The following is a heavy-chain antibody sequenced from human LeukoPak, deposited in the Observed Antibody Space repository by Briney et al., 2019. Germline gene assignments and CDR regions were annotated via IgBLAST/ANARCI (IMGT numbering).Heavy chain of an antibody. CDR1: GGSISNYY. CDR3: ARGPRSIDS. J-gene: IGHJ5*01. Sequence: SETLSLTCTVSGGSISNYYWSWIWQPPGKGLEWIGHIDNSGSTNYNPSLKSRVTISVDTSNNQFSLKLSSVTPADTAVYYCARGPRSIDSWGQGTLVTVSS. V-gene: IGHV4-59*01. CDR2: IDNSGST.